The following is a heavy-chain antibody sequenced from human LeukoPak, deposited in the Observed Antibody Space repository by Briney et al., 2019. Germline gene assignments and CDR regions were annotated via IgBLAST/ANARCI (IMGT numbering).Heavy chain of an antibody. CDR2: IGTSSSHI. CDR3: ARGTSSSPNWFDP. J-gene: IGHJ5*02. Sequence: PGGSLRLSCAASGFTFSSYSMNWVRQAPGKGLEWVSSIGTSSSHIYYADSVKGRFTISRDNAKNSLYLQMNSLRAEDTAVYYCARGTSSSPNWFDPWGQGTLVTVSS. CDR1: GFTFSSYS. V-gene: IGHV3-21*01. D-gene: IGHD6-13*01.